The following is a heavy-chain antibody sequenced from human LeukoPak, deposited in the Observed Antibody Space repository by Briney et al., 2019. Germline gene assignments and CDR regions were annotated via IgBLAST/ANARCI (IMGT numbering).Heavy chain of an antibody. J-gene: IGHJ4*02. CDR3: AKRPISGNDKSFDY. V-gene: IGHV3-23*01. D-gene: IGHD3-3*01. CDR1: GFTVINYA. CDR2: IRESGGVT. Sequence: PGGSLRLSCAASGFTVINYAMNWVRQAPGKGLEWVSTIRESGGVTYYEDSVKGRFTISRDISKNTVYLQMISLRVEDTAVYYCAKRPISGNDKSFDYWGQGTLVTVSS.